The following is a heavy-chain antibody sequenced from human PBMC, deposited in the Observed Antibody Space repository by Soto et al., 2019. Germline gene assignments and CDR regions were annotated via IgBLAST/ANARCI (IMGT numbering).Heavy chain of an antibody. CDR3: GGGPASGYYYDRSGYYFFDY. J-gene: IGHJ4*02. V-gene: IGHV1-18*01. Sequence: QVQLVQSGAEVKKPGASVKVSCKASGYTFTSYGISWVRQAPGQGLEWMGWISTYNGNTNYAQKLQGRVTMTTDTFTGTAYKEVGNLRSYDNAVYYCGGGPASGYYYDRSGYYFFDYWGQGTLVTVSS. D-gene: IGHD3-22*01. CDR1: GYTFTSYG. CDR2: ISTYNGNT.